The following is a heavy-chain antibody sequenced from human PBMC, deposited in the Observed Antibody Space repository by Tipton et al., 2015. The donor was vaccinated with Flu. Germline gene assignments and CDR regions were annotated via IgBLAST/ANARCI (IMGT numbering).Heavy chain of an antibody. CDR1: GYSISSGYY. CDR3: AKLVYFDSSGYYRYYFDY. J-gene: IGHJ4*02. CDR2: IYHSGST. V-gene: IGHV4-38-2*01. Sequence: GLVKPSETLSLTCAVSGYSISSGYYWGWVRQPPGKGLEWIGTIYHSGSTYYNPSLKSRVTISLDTSKNQFSLKLSSATAADTAVYYCAKLVYFDSSGYYRYYFDYWGQGTLVTVSS. D-gene: IGHD3-22*01.